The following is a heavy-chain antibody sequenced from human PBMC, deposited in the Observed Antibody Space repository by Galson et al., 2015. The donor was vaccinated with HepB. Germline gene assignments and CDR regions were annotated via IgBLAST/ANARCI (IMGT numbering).Heavy chain of an antibody. CDR3: ASGSGGEYSSSSSSDY. J-gene: IGHJ4*02. D-gene: IGHD6-6*01. V-gene: IGHV3-21*01. CDR1: GFTFSSYS. CDR2: ISSSSSYI. Sequence: SLRLSCAASGFTFSSYSMNWVRQAPGKGLEWVSSISSSSSYIYYADSVKGRFTISRDNAKNSLYLQMNSLRAEDTAVYYCASGSGGEYSSSSSSDYWGQGTLVTVSS.